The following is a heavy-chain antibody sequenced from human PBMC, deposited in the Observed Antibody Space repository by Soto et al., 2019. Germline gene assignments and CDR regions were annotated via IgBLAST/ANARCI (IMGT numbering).Heavy chain of an antibody. CDR2: VIPFSGTT. V-gene: IGHV1-69*12. J-gene: IGHJ4*02. CDR1: GGSLSYNV. CDR3: ASFSRGTWSGVTAD. Sequence: QVQLVQSGAEVKKPGSSVKVSCKASGGSLSYNVISWVRQVPGQGLEWMGGVIPFSGTTTYAQKFQDRVTITADDSASSAHMELRSLTSEDTAVYYCASFSRGTWSGVTADWGQGTPVAVSS. D-gene: IGHD3-3*01.